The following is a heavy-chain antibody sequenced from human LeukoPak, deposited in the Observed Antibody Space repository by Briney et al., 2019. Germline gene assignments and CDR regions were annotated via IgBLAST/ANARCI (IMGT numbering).Heavy chain of an antibody. CDR2: ISSSGTTI. CDR3: VRAGEMDYSNYVFPAPNWFDP. J-gene: IGHJ5*02. V-gene: IGHV3-11*01. D-gene: IGHD4-11*01. CDR1: GFTFSDYY. Sequence: GGYLRLSCAASGFTFSDYYMSWIRQAPGKGLEWDSYISSSGTTIYYADSVKGRFTISRDNAKNSLYLQMNSLRAEDTAVYYCVRAGEMDYSNYVFPAPNWFDPWGQGTLVTVSS.